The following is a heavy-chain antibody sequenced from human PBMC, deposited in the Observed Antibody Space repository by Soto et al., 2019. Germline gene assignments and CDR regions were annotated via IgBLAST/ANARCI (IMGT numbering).Heavy chain of an antibody. V-gene: IGHV1-8*01. D-gene: IGHD1-1*01. CDR2: MNPNSGDT. Sequence: GASVKVSCKASGYTFTSYDINWVRQATGQRLEWMRWMNPNSGDTTYLQKFQGRVTMTRNTSISTAYMELTSLRSEDTAVYYCVRGIKLRLASRPPNVPYYYYHMDVWGKGTTVTVSS. J-gene: IGHJ6*03. CDR1: GYTFTSYD. CDR3: VRGIKLRLASRPPNVPYYYYHMDV.